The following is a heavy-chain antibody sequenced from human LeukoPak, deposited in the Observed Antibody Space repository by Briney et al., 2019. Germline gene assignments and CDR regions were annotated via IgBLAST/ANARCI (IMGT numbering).Heavy chain of an antibody. D-gene: IGHD3-10*01. V-gene: IGHV4-34*01. Sequence: SETLSLTCAVYGGSFSGYYWSWIRQPPGKGLEWIGEINHSGSTNYNPFLKSRVTISVDTSKDQFSLKLSSVTAADTAVYYCARGPPPRGGSGSYYPFDYWGQGTLVTVSS. J-gene: IGHJ4*02. CDR1: GGSFSGYY. CDR2: INHSGST. CDR3: ARGPPPRGGSGSYYPFDY.